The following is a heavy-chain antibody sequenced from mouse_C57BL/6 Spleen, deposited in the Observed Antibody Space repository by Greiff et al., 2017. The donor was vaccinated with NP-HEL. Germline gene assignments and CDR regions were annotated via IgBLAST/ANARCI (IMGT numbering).Heavy chain of an antibody. CDR1: GYSITSGYD. V-gene: IGHV3-1*01. Sequence: DVKLQESGPGMVKPSQSLSLTCTVTGYSITSGYDWHWIRHFPGNKLEWMGYISYSGSTNYNPSLKSRISITHDTSKNHFFLKLNSVTTEDTATYYCARGGNYYGSSYYFDYWGQGTTLTVSS. D-gene: IGHD1-1*01. CDR2: ISYSGST. J-gene: IGHJ2*01. CDR3: ARGGNYYGSSYYFDY.